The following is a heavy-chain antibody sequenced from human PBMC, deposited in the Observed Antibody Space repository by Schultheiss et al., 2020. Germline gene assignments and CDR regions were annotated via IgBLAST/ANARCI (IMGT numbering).Heavy chain of an antibody. CDR3: AMGSGSYYFGG. CDR1: GGSISSGSYY. J-gene: IGHJ4*02. Sequence: SETLSLTCTVSGGSISSGSYYWSLIRQPAGKGLEWIGRIYTSGSTNYNPSLKSRVTISVDTSKNQFSLKLSSVTSADTAVYYCAMGSGSYYFGGWGQGRLGTVYS. D-gene: IGHD1-26*01. V-gene: IGHV4-61*02. CDR2: IYTSGST.